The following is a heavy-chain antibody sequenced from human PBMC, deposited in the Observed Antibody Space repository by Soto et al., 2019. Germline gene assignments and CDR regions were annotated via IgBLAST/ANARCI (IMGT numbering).Heavy chain of an antibody. CDR3: AKVSDYDFWSGSKDFDY. Sequence: PGGSLRLSCAASGFTFSSYAMSWVRQAPGKGLEWVSAISGSGGSTYYADSVKGRFTISRDNSKNTLYLQMNSLRAEDTAVYYCAKVSDYDFWSGSKDFDYWGQGTLVTVSS. J-gene: IGHJ4*02. CDR2: ISGSGGST. D-gene: IGHD3-3*01. CDR1: GFTFSSYA. V-gene: IGHV3-23*01.